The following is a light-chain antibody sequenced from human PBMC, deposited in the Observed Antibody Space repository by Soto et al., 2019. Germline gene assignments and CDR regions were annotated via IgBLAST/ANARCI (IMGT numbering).Light chain of an antibody. CDR3: LLDYSYFWA. J-gene: IGKJ1*01. V-gene: IGKV3-15*01. CDR2: GAS. CDR1: HGVISN. Sequence: EVVMTQSPGTLSVSPGERASLSCRASHGVISNLAWYQQKPAQAPSLLMYGASTRATGIPARFSGSGSGTEFTLTISSLQPEDFATYYCLLDYSYFWAFGQGTKVDI.